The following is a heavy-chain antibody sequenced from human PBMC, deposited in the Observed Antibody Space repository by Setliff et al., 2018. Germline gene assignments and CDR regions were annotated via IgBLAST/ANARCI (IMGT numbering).Heavy chain of an antibody. Sequence: PGGSLRLSCAASGFTFRDYGMNWVRQVPGKGLELVGRIRDNLNKYSTEYAASVKGRFAISRDDSNKSVYLQMNSLKTEDTAVYFCVRDRDGLGDYWGQGTLVTVSS. CDR2: IRDNLNKYST. V-gene: IGHV3-72*01. CDR1: GFTFRDYG. CDR3: VRDRDGLGDY. J-gene: IGHJ4*02. D-gene: IGHD7-27*01.